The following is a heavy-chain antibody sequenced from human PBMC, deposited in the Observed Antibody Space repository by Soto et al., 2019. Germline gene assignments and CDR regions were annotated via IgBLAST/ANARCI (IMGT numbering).Heavy chain of an antibody. CDR2: ISPYNGDR. CDR3: AREYCANGVCYLPDY. CDR1: GYTFITYG. Sequence: QVHLVQSGAEVKKPGASVKVSCKASGYTFITYGISWVRQAPGQGLEWMAWISPYNGDRYYIQKLQGRVTLTTDTSTDTAYLERTSLRSDDTAVYYCAREYCANGVCYLPDYWGQGTLVTVSS. D-gene: IGHD2-8*01. J-gene: IGHJ4*02. V-gene: IGHV1-18*01.